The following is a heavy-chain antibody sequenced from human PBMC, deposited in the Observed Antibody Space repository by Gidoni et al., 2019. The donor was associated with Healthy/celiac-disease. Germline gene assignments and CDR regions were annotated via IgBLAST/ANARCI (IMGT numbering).Heavy chain of an antibody. CDR1: GFTFSSYA. J-gene: IGHJ6*02. CDR3: ARQLEPYYYYYGMDV. D-gene: IGHD5-18*01. Sequence: QVQLVESGGGVVQPGRSLRLSCAASGFTFSSYAMHWVRQAPGKGLEWVAVISYDGSNKYYADSVKGRFTISRDNSKNTLYLQMNSLRAEDTAVYYCARQLEPYYYYYGMDVWGQGTTVTVSS. V-gene: IGHV3-30-3*01. CDR2: ISYDGSNK.